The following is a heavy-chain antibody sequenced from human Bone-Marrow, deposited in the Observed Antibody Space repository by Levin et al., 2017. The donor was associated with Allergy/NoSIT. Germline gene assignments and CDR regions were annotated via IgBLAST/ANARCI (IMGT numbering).Heavy chain of an antibody. Sequence: SQTLSLTCAVYGGSFSGYYWSWIRQPPGKGLEWIGEINHSGSTNYNPSLKSRVTISVDTSKNQFSLKLSSVTAADTAVYYCARGRGGYYYDSSGYRNYYYYGMDVWGQGTTVTVSS. J-gene: IGHJ6*02. CDR1: GGSFSGYY. CDR3: ARGRGGYYYDSSGYRNYYYYGMDV. CDR2: INHSGST. V-gene: IGHV4-34*01. D-gene: IGHD3-22*01.